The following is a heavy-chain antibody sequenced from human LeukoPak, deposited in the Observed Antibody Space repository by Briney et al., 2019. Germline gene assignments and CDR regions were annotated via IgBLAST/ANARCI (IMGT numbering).Heavy chain of an antibody. V-gene: IGHV3-23*01. CDR1: GFLFSRYA. CDR3: AKANWVSDADAVW. CDR2: LRGNGET. J-gene: IGHJ4*02. D-gene: IGHD3-16*01. Sequence: GGSLRLSCAAPGFLFSRYAMSWVRQTPARGLEWVSSLRGNGETFYADSVKGRFTLSRDDSRNTVYLQLNNLRVEDTAIYYCAKANWVSDADAVWWGQGTLVTVSS.